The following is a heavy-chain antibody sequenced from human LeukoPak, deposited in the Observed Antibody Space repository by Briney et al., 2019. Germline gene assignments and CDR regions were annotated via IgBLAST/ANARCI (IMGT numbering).Heavy chain of an antibody. Sequence: GGSLRLSCVASGFTFSSYNMNWVRQAPGKGLEWVSYISSTSGAIYYADSVKGRFTISRDNAKNSLFLQMNSLRAEDTAVYYCAGDQVPFDVFDIWGQGTMVTVSS. CDR2: ISSTSGAI. D-gene: IGHD4/OR15-4a*01. CDR3: AGDQVPFDVFDI. CDR1: GFTFSSYN. J-gene: IGHJ3*02. V-gene: IGHV3-48*01.